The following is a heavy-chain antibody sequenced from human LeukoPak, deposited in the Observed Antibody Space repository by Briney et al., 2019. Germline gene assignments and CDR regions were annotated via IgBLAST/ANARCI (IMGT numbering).Heavy chain of an antibody. Sequence: PSETLSLTCTVSGGSISSYYWSWIRQPPGKGLEWIGYIYYSGSTNYNPSLKSRVTISVDTSKNQFSLKLSFVTAADTAVYYCARGPYYYDSSGYFVDEGFDYWGQGTLVTVSS. D-gene: IGHD3-22*01. V-gene: IGHV4-59*01. CDR2: IYYSGST. CDR1: GGSISSYY. CDR3: ARGPYYYDSSGYFVDEGFDY. J-gene: IGHJ4*02.